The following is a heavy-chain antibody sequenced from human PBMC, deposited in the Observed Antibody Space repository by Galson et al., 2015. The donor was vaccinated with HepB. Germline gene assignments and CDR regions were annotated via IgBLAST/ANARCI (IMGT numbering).Heavy chain of an antibody. CDR3: AWGYYDSSGYYYQFDY. D-gene: IGHD3-22*01. CDR2: IIPIFGTA. V-gene: IGHV1-69*13. CDR1: GGTFSSYA. J-gene: IGHJ4*02. Sequence: SVKVSCKASGGTFSSYAISWVRQAPGQGLEWMGGIIPIFGTANYAQKFQGRVTITADESTSTAYMELSSLRSEDTAVYYCAWGYYDSSGYYYQFDYWGQGTLVTVSS.